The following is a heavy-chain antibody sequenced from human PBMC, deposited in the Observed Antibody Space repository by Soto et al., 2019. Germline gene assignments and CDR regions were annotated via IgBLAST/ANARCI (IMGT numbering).Heavy chain of an antibody. J-gene: IGHJ4*02. CDR3: AKGSGSSRWLWENFDY. CDR1: GFTFSSYA. V-gene: IGHV3-23*01. D-gene: IGHD6-13*01. Sequence: EVQLLESGGGLLQPGGSLRLSCAASGFTFSSYAMIWVRQAPGKGLEWVSAISGSVGSTYYADSVKGLFTISRDNSKNTLYLQLNSLRAEDTAVYYCAKGSGSSRWLWENFDYWGQGTLVTVSS. CDR2: ISGSVGST.